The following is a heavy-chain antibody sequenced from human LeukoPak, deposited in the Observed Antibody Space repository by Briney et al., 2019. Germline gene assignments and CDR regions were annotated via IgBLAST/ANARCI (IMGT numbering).Heavy chain of an antibody. CDR3: AKDFRIAAAGTATDYFDY. CDR2: MSYDGSNK. D-gene: IGHD6-13*01. V-gene: IGHV3-30*18. J-gene: IGHJ4*02. Sequence: GRSLRLSCAASGFTFSSYGMHWVRQAPGKGLEWVAVMSYDGSNKYYADSVKGRFTISRDNSKNTLYLQTNSLRAEDTAVYYCAKDFRIAAAGTATDYFDYWGQGTLVTVSS. CDR1: GFTFSSYG.